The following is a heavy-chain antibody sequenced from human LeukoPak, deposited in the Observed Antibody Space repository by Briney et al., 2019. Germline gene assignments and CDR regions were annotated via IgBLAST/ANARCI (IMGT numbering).Heavy chain of an antibody. Sequence: GRSLRLSCAASGFTFDDYAMHWVRQAPGKGLEWVSGISWNSGSIGYADSVKGRFTISRDNAKNTVYLQMNNLRAEDTAVYYCVSFYEAYWGRGTLVTVSS. CDR3: VSFYEAY. CDR2: ISWNSGSI. V-gene: IGHV3-9*01. J-gene: IGHJ4*02. CDR1: GFTFDDYA. D-gene: IGHD2/OR15-2a*01.